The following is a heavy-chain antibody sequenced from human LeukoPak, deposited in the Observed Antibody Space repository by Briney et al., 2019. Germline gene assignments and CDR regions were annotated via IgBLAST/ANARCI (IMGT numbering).Heavy chain of an antibody. D-gene: IGHD4-17*01. Sequence: GASVKVSCKASGYTFTGHYMHWVRQAPGQGLEWMGWINPNSGGTNYEQKFQGRVIMTRDTSTSTAYMELSRLRSDDTAVYYCARHMTTANNWFDPWGQGTLVTVSS. CDR3: ARHMTTANNWFDP. CDR2: INPNSGGT. CDR1: GYTFTGHY. V-gene: IGHV1-2*02. J-gene: IGHJ5*02.